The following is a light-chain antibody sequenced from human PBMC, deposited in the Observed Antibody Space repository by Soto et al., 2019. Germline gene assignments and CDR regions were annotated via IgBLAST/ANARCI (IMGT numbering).Light chain of an antibody. V-gene: IGLV2-14*01. CDR3: SSYKSSSTLPDV. J-gene: IGLJ1*01. CDR1: SSDVGGYNL. Sequence: QSVLTQPASVSGSPGQSITISCTGTSSDVGGYNLVSWYQQYPDNAPTLMIFDVNTRPSGVSNRFSGSKSGNTASLTISGLQAEDEADYYCSSYKSSSTLPDVFGAGTKLTVL. CDR2: DVN.